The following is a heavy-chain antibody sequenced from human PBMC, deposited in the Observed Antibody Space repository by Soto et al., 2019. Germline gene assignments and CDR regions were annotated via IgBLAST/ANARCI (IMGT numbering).Heavy chain of an antibody. CDR3: ARDWGAPGRGSALGYYYHFGMDV. Sequence: EVQLVESGGGLVQPGGSLRLSCAASGFTFSTYWMNWVRQAPGKGLEWVANIKEDGSEAYYVYSVKGRFTIYRVNAKNSLYLDMNSLRGEDTAVYYCARDWGAPGRGSALGYYYHFGMDVWGQGTTVTVPS. D-gene: IGHD3-16*01. CDR2: IKEDGSEA. J-gene: IGHJ6*02. V-gene: IGHV3-7*05. CDR1: GFTFSTYW.